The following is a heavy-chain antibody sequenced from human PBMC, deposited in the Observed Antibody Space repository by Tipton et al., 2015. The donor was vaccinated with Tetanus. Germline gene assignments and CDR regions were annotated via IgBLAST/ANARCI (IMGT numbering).Heavy chain of an antibody. D-gene: IGHD3-3*01. V-gene: IGHV4-39*07. J-gene: IGHJ1*01. CDR3: ATWRGFLVSN. Sequence: GLVKPSQTPSLTCTVSGDSRSNYYSFGGWIRQPPGKGLEWIGSISFGGSTYYNPSLKSRVSISEDKPKNQFSLRLASLTAADTAVYYCATWRGFLVSNWGQGTLVTVSS. CDR1: GDSRSNYYSF. CDR2: ISFGGST.